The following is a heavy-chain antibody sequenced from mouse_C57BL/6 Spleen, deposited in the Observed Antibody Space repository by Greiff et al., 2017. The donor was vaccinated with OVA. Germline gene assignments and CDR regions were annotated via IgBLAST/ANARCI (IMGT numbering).Heavy chain of an antibody. D-gene: IGHD2-5*01. Sequence: QVQLQQSVAELARPGASVKLSCKASGYTFTSSGISWVKQRTGQGLEWIGEIYPRSGNTYYNEKFKGKATLTADKSSSTAYMELRSLTSEDSAVYFCARYSNYDYYYAMDYWGQGTSVTVSS. J-gene: IGHJ4*01. V-gene: IGHV1-81*01. CDR2: IYPRSGNT. CDR1: GYTFTSSG. CDR3: ARYSNYDYYYAMDY.